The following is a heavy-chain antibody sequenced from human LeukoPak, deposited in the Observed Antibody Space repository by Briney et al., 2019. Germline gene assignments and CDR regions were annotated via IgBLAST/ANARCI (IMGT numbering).Heavy chain of an antibody. CDR2: INPSGGST. CDR3: ARDQGYSSSYDAFDI. J-gene: IGHJ3*02. V-gene: IGHV1-46*01. D-gene: IGHD6-13*01. CDR1: GYTFTSYG. Sequence: ASVKVSCTASGYTFTSYGISWVRQAPGQGLEWMGIINPSGGSTSYAQKFQGRVTMTRDTSTSTVYMELSSLRSEDTAVYYCARDQGYSSSYDAFDIWGQGTMVTVSS.